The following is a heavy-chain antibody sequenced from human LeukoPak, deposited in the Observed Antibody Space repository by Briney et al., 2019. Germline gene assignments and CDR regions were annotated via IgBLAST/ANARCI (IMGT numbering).Heavy chain of an antibody. CDR1: GFTFRSYG. V-gene: IGHV3-23*01. D-gene: IGHD6-19*01. CDR2: ISDSGGET. J-gene: IGHJ4*02. CDR3: AKDVAVAGTRGFDY. Sequence: GGSLRLSCAVSGFTFRSYGMGWVRQAPGKGLEWVSGISDSGGETYYADSVKGRFTISRDNSKNTLYLQMNSLRAEDTAVYYCAKDVAVAGTRGFDYWGQGTLVTVSS.